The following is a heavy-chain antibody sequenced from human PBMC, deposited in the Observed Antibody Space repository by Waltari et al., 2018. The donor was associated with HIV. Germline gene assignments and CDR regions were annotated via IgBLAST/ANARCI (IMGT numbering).Heavy chain of an antibody. V-gene: IGHV4-31*03. CDR2: IYFSGDN. CDR1: GVSISAGGYY. J-gene: IGHJ4*02. CDR3: ARDSGGSRDPHGGLVL. Sequence: QVQLQESGPGLVNPSQTLSPSCSVSGVSISAGGYYWSWSRQHPGKGLEWIGFIYFSGDNCYNPYLNSRVTISLDRSKNQVSLSLYSVTAADTAIYYCARDSGGSRDPHGGLVLWGRGTLVTVSS. D-gene: IGHD2-15*01.